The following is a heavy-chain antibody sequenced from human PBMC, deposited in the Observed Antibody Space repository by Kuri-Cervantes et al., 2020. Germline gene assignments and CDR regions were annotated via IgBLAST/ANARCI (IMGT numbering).Heavy chain of an antibody. D-gene: IGHD2-2*01. Sequence: SETLSLTCTVSGGSINNYYWNWIRQPPGKGLERIGYIYYSGSTNYNPSLKSRVTISVDTSKNQFSLKLSSVTAADTAVYYCARGPLARSSTSCYDYWGQGTLVTVSS. V-gene: IGHV4-59*12. CDR2: IYYSGST. CDR3: ARGPLARSSTSCYDY. J-gene: IGHJ4*02. CDR1: GGSINNYY.